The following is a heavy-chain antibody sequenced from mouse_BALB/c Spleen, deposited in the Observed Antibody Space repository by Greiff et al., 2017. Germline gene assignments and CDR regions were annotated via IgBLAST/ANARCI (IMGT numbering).Heavy chain of an antibody. V-gene: IGHV3-6*02. CDR3: ARGARDYAMDY. Sequence: DVKLQESGPGLVKPSQSLSLTCSVTGYSITSGYYWNWIRQFPGNKLEWMGYISYDGSNNYNPSLKNRISITRDTSKNQFFLKLNSVTTEDTATYDCARGARDYAMDYWGQGTSVTVSS. CDR2: ISYDGSN. CDR1: GYSITSGYY. J-gene: IGHJ4*01.